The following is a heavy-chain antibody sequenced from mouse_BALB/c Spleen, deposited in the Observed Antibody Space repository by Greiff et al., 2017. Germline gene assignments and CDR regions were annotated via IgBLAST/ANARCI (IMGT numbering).Heavy chain of an antibody. CDR1: GYAFTNHL. Sequence: VQPQQSGAEPVRPGTLVKVFCKASGYAFTNHLIEWVKQRPGQGLEWVGVINPGSGGTNYNEKFKGKATLTADNSSTTAYMQLSSLTSDDSAVYFCAREDCYVVAMDYWGQGTSVTVSS. CDR2: INPGSGGT. V-gene: IGHV1-54*03. D-gene: IGHD1-1*02. CDR3: AREDCYVVAMDY. J-gene: IGHJ4*01.